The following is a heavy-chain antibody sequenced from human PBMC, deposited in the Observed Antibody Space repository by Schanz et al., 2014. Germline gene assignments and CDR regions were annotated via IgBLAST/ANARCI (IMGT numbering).Heavy chain of an antibody. D-gene: IGHD3-3*01. CDR3: ARDKGGYYPFDY. Sequence: DVQLVESGGGLVQPGGSLRLSCAASGFTFSTYAMSWVRQAPGRGLEWVSAISDDGVNTYYADSVKGRFTISRDNSKNTLYLQMNSLRAEDTAVYYCARDKGGYYPFDYWGQGTLVTVSS. V-gene: IGHV3-23*04. CDR2: ISDDGVNT. J-gene: IGHJ4*02. CDR1: GFTFSTYA.